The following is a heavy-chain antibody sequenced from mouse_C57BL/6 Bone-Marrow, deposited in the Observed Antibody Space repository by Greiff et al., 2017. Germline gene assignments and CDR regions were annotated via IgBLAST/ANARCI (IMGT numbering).Heavy chain of an antibody. CDR2: IHPSDSDT. J-gene: IGHJ2*01. CDR3: AMGTTFGY. V-gene: IGHV1-74*01. CDR1: GYTFTRSW. D-gene: IGHD1-1*01. Sequence: ESGAELVKPGASVKVSCKASGYTFTRSWMHWVKQRPGPGLDWIGRIHPSDSDTNYNQQFTGKATLTVDKSSSTAYMQLSSLTSEDSAVYYCAMGTTFGYWGQGTTLTVSS.